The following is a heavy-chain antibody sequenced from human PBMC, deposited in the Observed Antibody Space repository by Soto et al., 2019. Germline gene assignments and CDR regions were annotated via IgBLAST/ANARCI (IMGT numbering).Heavy chain of an antibody. Sequence: VASVKVSCTASGYTFTSYAMHWVRQAPGQRLEWMGWINAGNGNTKYSQKFQGRVTITRDTSASTAYMELNSLRAEDTAVYYCARDLDPHRSGYYFGYWGQGTLVTVSS. D-gene: IGHD3-22*01. CDR2: INAGNGNT. CDR1: GYTFTSYA. CDR3: ARDLDPHRSGYYFGY. J-gene: IGHJ4*02. V-gene: IGHV1-3*01.